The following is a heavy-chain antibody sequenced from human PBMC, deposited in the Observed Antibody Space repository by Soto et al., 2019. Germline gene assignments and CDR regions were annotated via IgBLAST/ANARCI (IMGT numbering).Heavy chain of an antibody. J-gene: IGHJ4*02. V-gene: IGHV3-23*01. Sequence: GGSLRLSCAASGFTFSSYAMHWFRQAPGKGLEWVAVISDNGGKTYYADSVRGRFTISRDNSKNTLYLQMDSLRAEDTAVYYCAKDQGSAAGFFFDYWGQGTLVTV. CDR1: GFTFSSYA. D-gene: IGHD6-13*01. CDR3: AKDQGSAAGFFFDY. CDR2: ISDNGGKT.